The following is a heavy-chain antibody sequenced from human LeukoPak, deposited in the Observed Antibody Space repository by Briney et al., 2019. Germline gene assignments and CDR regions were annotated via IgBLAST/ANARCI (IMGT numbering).Heavy chain of an antibody. CDR2: IYYSGST. CDR1: GGSFSGYY. CDR3: ARGSRSWFDP. Sequence: SETLSLTCAVYGGSFSGYYWSWIRQPPGKGLEWIGYIYYSGSTNYNPSLKSRVTISVDTSKNQFSLKLSSVTAADTAVYYCARGSRSWFDPWGQGTLVTVSS. J-gene: IGHJ5*02. V-gene: IGHV4-59*01.